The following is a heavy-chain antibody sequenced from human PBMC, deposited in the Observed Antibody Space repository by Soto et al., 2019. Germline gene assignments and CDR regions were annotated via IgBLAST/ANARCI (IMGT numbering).Heavy chain of an antibody. CDR3: ARGGHYAFDF. Sequence: SQTLSLPCAISGDSVSSNSAAWNWIRQSPSRGLEWLGRTYYRSKWYNDSAVSVKGRITINPDTSKNQFSLQLSSVTPEDTAVDYCARGGHYAFDFWGQGTMVTVSS. CDR1: GDSVSSNSAA. J-gene: IGHJ3*01. V-gene: IGHV6-1*01. D-gene: IGHD3-16*01. CDR2: TYYRSKWYN.